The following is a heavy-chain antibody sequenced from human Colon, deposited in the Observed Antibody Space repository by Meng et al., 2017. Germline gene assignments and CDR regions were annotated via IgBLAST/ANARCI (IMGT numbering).Heavy chain of an antibody. V-gene: IGHV3-30*04. CDR3: AKDPRLIVVVPADFDY. Sequence: GESLKISCAASGFTFSSYAMHWVRQAPGKGLEWVAVISYDGSNKYYADSVKGRFTISRDNSKNTLYLQMNSLRAEDTAVYYCAKDPRLIVVVPADFDYWGQGTLVTGSS. CDR2: ISYDGSNK. J-gene: IGHJ4*02. D-gene: IGHD2-2*01. CDR1: GFTFSSYA.